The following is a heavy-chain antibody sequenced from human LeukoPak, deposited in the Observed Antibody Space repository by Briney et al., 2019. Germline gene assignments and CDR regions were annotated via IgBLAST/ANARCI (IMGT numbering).Heavy chain of an antibody. CDR1: GFTFDSYA. CDR2: ISGSGNST. J-gene: IGHJ4*02. CDR3: AKESRFWSGYYGDY. Sequence: GGSLRLSCAASGFTFDSYAMSWVRQAPGKGLEWVSGISGSGNSTYYADSVKGRFTISRDNSKNTLYLQMNSLRAEDTAVYYCAKESRFWSGYYGDYWGQGTLVTVS. D-gene: IGHD3-3*01. V-gene: IGHV3-23*01.